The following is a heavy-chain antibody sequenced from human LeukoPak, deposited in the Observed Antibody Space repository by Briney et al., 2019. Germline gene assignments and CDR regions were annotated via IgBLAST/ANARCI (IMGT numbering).Heavy chain of an antibody. CDR2: INHSGST. V-gene: IGHV4-34*01. Sequence: SETLSLTCAVYGGSFSGYYWSWIRQPPGKGLEWIGEINHSGSTNYNPSLKSRVTISVGTSKNQFSLKLSSVTAADTAVYYCARGRNTMVRGALGAETRYYYSYYMDVGGKGTTVTVS. CDR1: GGSFSGYY. J-gene: IGHJ6*03. D-gene: IGHD3-10*01. CDR3: ARGRNTMVRGALGAETRYYYSYYMDV.